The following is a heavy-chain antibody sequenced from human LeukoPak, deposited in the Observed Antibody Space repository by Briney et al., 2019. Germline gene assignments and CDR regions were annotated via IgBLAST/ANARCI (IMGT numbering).Heavy chain of an antibody. J-gene: IGHJ4*02. D-gene: IGHD3-22*01. CDR2: INPNSGGT. V-gene: IGHV1-2*02. Sequence: GASVKVSCKASGYTFTDYYMHWVRQAPGQGLEWMGWINPNSGGTNYAQKFQGRVTMTRDTSISTAYMELSRLRSDDTAVYYCARSPVVVNARDYWGQGTLVTVSS. CDR3: ARSPVVVNARDY. CDR1: GYTFTDYY.